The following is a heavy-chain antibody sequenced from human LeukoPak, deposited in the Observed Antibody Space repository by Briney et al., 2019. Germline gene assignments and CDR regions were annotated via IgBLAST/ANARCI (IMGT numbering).Heavy chain of an antibody. J-gene: IGHJ5*02. CDR2: IRYDGSNK. CDR1: GFTFSSYG. D-gene: IGHD3-9*01. CDR3: AKDSDRDILTEINWFDP. V-gene: IGHV3-30*02. Sequence: TGGSLRLSCAASGFTFSSYGMHWVRQAQGKGLEWVAFIRYDGSNKYYADSVKGRFTISRDNSKNTLYLQMNSLRAEDTAVYYCAKDSDRDILTEINWFDPWGQGTLVTVSS.